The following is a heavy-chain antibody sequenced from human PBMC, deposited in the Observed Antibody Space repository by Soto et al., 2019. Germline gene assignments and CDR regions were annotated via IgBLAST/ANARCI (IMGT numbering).Heavy chain of an antibody. CDR3: ARESLGSSSSAGY. V-gene: IGHV4-30-4*01. Sequence: ILSLTCTGFGGPISSGKYFLSWLRPPPGKGLEWIGYIYYSGSTYYNPSLKSRVTISVDTSKSQFSLKLSSVTAADTAVYYCARESLGSSSSAGYWGQGNRVTVS. CDR2: IYYSGST. D-gene: IGHD6-6*01. CDR1: GGPISSGKYF. J-gene: IGHJ4*02.